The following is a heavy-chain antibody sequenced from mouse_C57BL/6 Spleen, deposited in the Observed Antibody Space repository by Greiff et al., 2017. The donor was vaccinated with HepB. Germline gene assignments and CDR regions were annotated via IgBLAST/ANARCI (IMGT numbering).Heavy chain of an antibody. Sequence: DVQLQESEGGLVQPGSSMKLSCTASGFTFSDYYMAWVRQVPEKGLEWVANINYDGSSTYYLDSLKSRFIISRDNAKNILYLQMSSLKSEDTATYYCARYDYDGYWYFDVWGTGTTVTVSS. CDR3: ARYDYDGYWYFDV. V-gene: IGHV5-16*01. D-gene: IGHD2-4*01. J-gene: IGHJ1*03. CDR1: GFTFSDYY. CDR2: INYDGSST.